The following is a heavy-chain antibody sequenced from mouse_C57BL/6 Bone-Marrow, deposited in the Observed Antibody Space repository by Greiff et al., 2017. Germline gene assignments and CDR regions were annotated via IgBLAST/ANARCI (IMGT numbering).Heavy chain of an antibody. J-gene: IGHJ2*01. D-gene: IGHD1-2*01. CDR2: IDPENGDT. Sequence: VQLKESGAELVRPGASVKLSCTASGFNITDDYMHWVKQRPEQGLEWIGWIDPENGDTEYASKFQGKATITADTSSNTAYLQLRSLTSEDTAVYYCSTTAHYFDYWGQGTTLTVSS. V-gene: IGHV14-4*01. CDR3: STTAHYFDY. CDR1: GFNITDDY.